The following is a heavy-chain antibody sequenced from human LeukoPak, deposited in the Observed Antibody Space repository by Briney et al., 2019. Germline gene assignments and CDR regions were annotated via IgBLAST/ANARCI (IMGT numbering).Heavy chain of an antibody. J-gene: IGHJ4*02. CDR1: GFTFSSYE. V-gene: IGHV3-48*03. CDR2: ISSSGSTI. CDR3: ARVYSIAVGEKLDY. D-gene: IGHD6-19*01. Sequence: GGSLRLSCAASGFTFSSYEMNWVRQAPGKGLEWVSYISSSGSTIYYADSVKGRFTISRDNAKNSLYLQMNSLRAEDTAVYYCARVYSIAVGEKLDYWGQGTLVTVSS.